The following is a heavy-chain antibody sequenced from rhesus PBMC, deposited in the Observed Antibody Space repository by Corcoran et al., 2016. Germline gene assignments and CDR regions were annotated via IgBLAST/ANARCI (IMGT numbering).Heavy chain of an antibody. D-gene: IGHD4-29*01. CDR1: GGSISSGYYY. CDR2: ITYSGRT. V-gene: IGHV4-122*02. J-gene: IGHJ4*01. CDR3: ARGRGSSYVDY. Sequence: QVQLQESGPGLVKPSETLSLTCAVSGGSISSGYYYWSWIRHPPGKGLELIGYITYSGRTRYNPSLKSRVTISRDTSKNQFSLKLSSVTAADTAVYYCARGRGSSYVDYWGQGVLVTVSS.